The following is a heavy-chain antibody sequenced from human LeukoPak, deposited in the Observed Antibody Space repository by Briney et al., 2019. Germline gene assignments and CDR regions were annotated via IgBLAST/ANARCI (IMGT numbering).Heavy chain of an antibody. CDR2: INPNSGCT. J-gene: IGHJ4*02. V-gene: IGHV1-2*02. CDR3: ARDLPGTRHGYYFDY. Sequence: MGXINPNSGCTNYAQKFQDRVTMTRDTPISTAYMELSRLSSDETAVYYCARDLPGTRHGYYFDYWGQGTLVTVSS.